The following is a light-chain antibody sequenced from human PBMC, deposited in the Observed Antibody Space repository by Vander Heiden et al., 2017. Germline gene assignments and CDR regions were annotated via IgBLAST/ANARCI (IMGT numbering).Light chain of an antibody. J-gene: IGKJ1*01. Sequence: DIQMTQSPSSLSASVGDRVTITCRVSQSISSYLNWYQQEPGKAPKLLIYAASSLQSAVPSRFSGSGSGTDFTLTISSLQPEDFATYDCQQSYSTPPWTFGQGTKVEIK. CDR1: QSISSY. CDR3: QQSYSTPPWT. CDR2: AAS. V-gene: IGKV1-39*01.